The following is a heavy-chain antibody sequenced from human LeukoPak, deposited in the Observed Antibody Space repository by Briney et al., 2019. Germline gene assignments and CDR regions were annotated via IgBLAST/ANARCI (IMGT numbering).Heavy chain of an antibody. D-gene: IGHD3-10*02. CDR3: AELGITMIGGV. J-gene: IGHJ6*04. V-gene: IGHV3-48*01. Sequence: GGSLRLSCAASGFPFSSYSMNWVRQAPGRGLEWVSYITSYSSTIYYADSVKGRFTISRDNAENSLYLQMNSLRAEDTAVYYCAELGITMIGGVWGKGTTVTISS. CDR1: GFPFSSYS. CDR2: ITSYSSTI.